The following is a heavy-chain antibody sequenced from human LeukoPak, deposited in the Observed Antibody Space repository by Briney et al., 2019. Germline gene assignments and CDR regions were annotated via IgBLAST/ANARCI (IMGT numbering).Heavy chain of an antibody. CDR1: GGSISSYY. CDR3: ARTSYYYESSPEAFDI. D-gene: IGHD3-22*01. CDR2: IYTSGST. J-gene: IGHJ3*02. V-gene: IGHV4-4*07. Sequence: PSETLSLTCTVSGGSISSYYWSWIRQPAGKGLEWIGRIYTSGSTNYNPSLKSRVTMSVDTSKNQFSLKLSSVTAADTAVYYCARTSYYYESSPEAFDIWGQGTMVTVST.